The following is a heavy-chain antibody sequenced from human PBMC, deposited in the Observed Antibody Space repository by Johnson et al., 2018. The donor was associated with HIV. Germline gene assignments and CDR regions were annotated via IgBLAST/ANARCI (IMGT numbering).Heavy chain of an antibody. V-gene: IGHV3-15*01. J-gene: IGHJ3*02. D-gene: IGHD3-3*01. Sequence: VQLVESGGGLVKPGGSLRLSCAASGFTFSNAWRSWVRQAPGKVLERVGRIKSKTDGGTTDYSAPVKGRFTILRDDSKNTLYLKMNSLKTEDTAVYYWTTGELWNGYYLHDAFDIWGQGTMVTVSS. CDR3: TTGELWNGYYLHDAFDI. CDR2: IKSKTDGGTT. CDR1: GFTFSNAW.